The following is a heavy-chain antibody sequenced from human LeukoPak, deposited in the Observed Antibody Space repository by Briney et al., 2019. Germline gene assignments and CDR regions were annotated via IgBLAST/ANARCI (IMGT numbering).Heavy chain of an antibody. CDR1: GGSFSGYY. Sequence: SETLSLTCAVYGGSFSGYYWSWIRQPPGKGLEWIGEINHSGSTNYNPSLKSRVTISVDTSKNQFSLKLSSVTAADTAVYYCARGRYYYGSGSYYYFDYWGRGTLVTVSS. D-gene: IGHD3-10*01. CDR3: ARGRYYYGSGSYYYFDY. J-gene: IGHJ4*01. V-gene: IGHV4-34*01. CDR2: INHSGST.